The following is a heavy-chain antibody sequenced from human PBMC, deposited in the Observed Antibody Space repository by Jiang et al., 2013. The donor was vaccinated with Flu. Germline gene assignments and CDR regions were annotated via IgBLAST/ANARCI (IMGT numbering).Heavy chain of an antibody. CDR2: IFYSGVT. D-gene: IGHD2/OR15-2a*01. Sequence: GPGLVKPSETLSLTCAVSGGSITRTTYWWGWIRQPPGKGLEWIGSIFYSGVTYYNPSLKSRVTISIDTSMNQFSLKLRSLTAADTAVYYCARAFINPNFDFWGPELWSPSPQ. V-gene: IGHV4-39*01. CDR3: ARAFINPNFDF. CDR1: GGSITRTTYW. J-gene: IGHJ4*01.